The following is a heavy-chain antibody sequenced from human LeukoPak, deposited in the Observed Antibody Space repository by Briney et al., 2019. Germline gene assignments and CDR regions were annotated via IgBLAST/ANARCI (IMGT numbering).Heavy chain of an antibody. D-gene: IGHD2-2*01. CDR2: ISAYNGKQ. J-gene: IGHJ6*03. Sequence: ASVKVSCKASGYTFTSYGISWVRQAPGQGREWMGWISAYNGKQKFAQKLQGSVTMTTHTYTSTAYMEVRSLRSDDTAVYYCARGLPAANYYYYYMDVWGKGTTVTVSS. CDR1: GYTFTSYG. CDR3: ARGLPAANYYYYYMDV. V-gene: IGHV1-18*01.